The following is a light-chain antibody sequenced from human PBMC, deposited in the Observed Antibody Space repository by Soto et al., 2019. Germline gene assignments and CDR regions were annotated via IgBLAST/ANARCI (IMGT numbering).Light chain of an antibody. Sequence: EIVLTQSPATLSLSPGERATLSCRASQTIRGLLNWYQQRPGQAPRLLIYDTSIRATDIPARFSGSGSGTDFILTISRLDPEDFGVYFCQQRHNWPITFGQGTRLDIK. CDR1: QTIRGL. V-gene: IGKV3-11*01. CDR3: QQRHNWPIT. J-gene: IGKJ5*01. CDR2: DTS.